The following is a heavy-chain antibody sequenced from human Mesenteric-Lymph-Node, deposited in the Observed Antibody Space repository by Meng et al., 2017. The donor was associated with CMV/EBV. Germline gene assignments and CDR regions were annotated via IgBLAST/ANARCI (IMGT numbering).Heavy chain of an antibody. D-gene: IGHD3-16*01. J-gene: IGHJ4*01. Sequence: KVSCKGFGYSFTDYWIGWVRQMPGKGLEWMGIIYAGDSDTRYSPSFQGQVTISVGKSISTAYLQWSSLEASDTAMYFCARFYDYLFYLDYWGHGTLVTVSS. CDR1: GYSFTDYW. CDR3: ARFYDYLFYLDY. V-gene: IGHV5-51*01. CDR2: IYAGDSDT.